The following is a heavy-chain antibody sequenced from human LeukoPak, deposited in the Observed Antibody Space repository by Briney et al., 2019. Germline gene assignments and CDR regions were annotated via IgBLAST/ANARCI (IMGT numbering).Heavy chain of an antibody. V-gene: IGHV3-30*03. Sequence: GGSLRLSCAASGFTFSSYGMHWVRQAPGKGLEWVAVISYDGSNKYYADSVKGRFTISRDNSKNTLYLQMNSLRAEDTAVYYCARAKIEMATITGYWGQGTLVTVSS. D-gene: IGHD5-24*01. CDR3: ARAKIEMATITGY. CDR2: ISYDGSNK. J-gene: IGHJ4*02. CDR1: GFTFSSYG.